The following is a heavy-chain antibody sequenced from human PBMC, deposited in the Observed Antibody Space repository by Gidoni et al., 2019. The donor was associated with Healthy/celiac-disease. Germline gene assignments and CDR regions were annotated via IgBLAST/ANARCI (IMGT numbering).Heavy chain of an antibody. CDR1: GLTFSSYG. D-gene: IGHD2-2*01. Sequence: QVQLVESGGGVVQPGRSLRLSCAASGLTFSSYGMHWVRQAPGKGLEWVAVISYDGSNKYYADSVKGRFTISRDNSKNTLYLQMNSLRAEDTAVYYCAKMGDCSSTSCYVSDYFDYWGQGTLVTVSS. CDR2: ISYDGSNK. J-gene: IGHJ4*02. V-gene: IGHV3-30*18. CDR3: AKMGDCSSTSCYVSDYFDY.